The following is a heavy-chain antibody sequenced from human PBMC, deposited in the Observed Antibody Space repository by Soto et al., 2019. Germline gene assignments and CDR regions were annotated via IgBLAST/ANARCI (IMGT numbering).Heavy chain of an antibody. Sequence: PGGSLRLSCAASGFTFSSYEMNWVRQAPGKGLEWVSYISSSGSTIYYADSVKGRFTISRDNAKNSLYLQMNSLRAEDTAVYYCARASHSYTVTCIDYWGQGTMVTVSS. CDR3: ARASHSYTVTCIDY. J-gene: IGHJ4*02. CDR1: GFTFSSYE. CDR2: ISSSGSTI. D-gene: IGHD4-4*01. V-gene: IGHV3-48*03.